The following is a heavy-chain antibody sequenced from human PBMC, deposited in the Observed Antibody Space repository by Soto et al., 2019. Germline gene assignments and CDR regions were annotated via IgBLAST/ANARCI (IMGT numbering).Heavy chain of an antibody. J-gene: IGHJ4*02. D-gene: IGHD6-19*01. CDR2: INQDGGVT. CDR1: GFTFISSF. V-gene: IGHV3-7*03. Sequence: GSLRLSCVASGFTFISSFMGWIRQAPGKGLEWVANINQDGGVTYYVDSVEGRFTISRDNTKDSLYLQMHSLRGEDTAMYYCARYFRGSGRYFFDYWGQGTLVTVSS. CDR3: ARYFRGSGRYFFDY.